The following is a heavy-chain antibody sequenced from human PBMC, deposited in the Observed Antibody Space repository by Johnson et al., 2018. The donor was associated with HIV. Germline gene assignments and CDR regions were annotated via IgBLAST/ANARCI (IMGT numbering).Heavy chain of an antibody. Sequence: GINWNGGSTGYADSVKGRFTISRDNAKNSLYLQMNSLRAEDTALYYCARDRGYWDAFDIWGQGTMVTVSS. J-gene: IGHJ3*02. V-gene: IGHV3-20*03. CDR2: INWNGGST. D-gene: IGHD3-22*01. CDR3: ARDRGYWDAFDI.